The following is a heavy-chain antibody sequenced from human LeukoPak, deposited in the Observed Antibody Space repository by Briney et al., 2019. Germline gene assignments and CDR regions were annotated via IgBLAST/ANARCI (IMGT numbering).Heavy chain of an antibody. CDR2: IYYSGST. J-gene: IGHJ6*02. D-gene: IGHD4-17*01. CDR3: ASLYGDYPSRNYYYYGMDV. V-gene: IGHV4-59*01. Sequence: SETLSLTCTVSGGSISSYYWSWIRQPPGKGLEWIGYIYYSGSTNYNPSLKSRVTISVDTSKNQFSLKLSSVTAADTAMYYCASLYGDYPSRNYYYYGMDVWGQGTTVTVSS. CDR1: GGSISSYY.